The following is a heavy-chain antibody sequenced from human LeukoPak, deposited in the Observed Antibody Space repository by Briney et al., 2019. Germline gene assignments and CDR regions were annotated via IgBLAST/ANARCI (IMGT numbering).Heavy chain of an antibody. D-gene: IGHD3-10*01. CDR2: IYNSGST. CDR3: ARQTFGVLYFDS. J-gene: IGHJ4*02. Sequence: PSETLSLTCSVSGGSISRGSYYWNWIRQPAGKGLECMGRIYNSGSTNYNPSLKSRVTISTDMSKNQFSLKLTSVTAVDTAVYYCARQTFGVLYFDSWGQGTLAIVSS. V-gene: IGHV4-61*02. CDR1: GGSISRGSYY.